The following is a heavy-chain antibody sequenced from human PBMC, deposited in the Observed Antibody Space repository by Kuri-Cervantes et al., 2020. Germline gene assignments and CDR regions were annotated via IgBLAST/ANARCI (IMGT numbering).Heavy chain of an antibody. Sequence: ETLSLTCAASQFTFSEHWISWVRQAPGKGLEWVADINQDGSEKVYVDSLKGRFTISRDNAKNSLYLQLNRLTAEDTAVYYCARLSTAVTGIWGQGTLVTVSS. CDR2: INQDGSEK. D-gene: IGHD2-21*02. V-gene: IGHV3-7*01. CDR1: QFTFSEHW. CDR3: ARLSTAVTGI. J-gene: IGHJ4*02.